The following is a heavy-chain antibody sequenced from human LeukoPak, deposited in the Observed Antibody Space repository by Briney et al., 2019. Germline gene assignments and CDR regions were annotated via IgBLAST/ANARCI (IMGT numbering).Heavy chain of an antibody. V-gene: IGHV3-23*01. CDR1: GFTFPRHA. CDR2: SAGSGGST. J-gene: IGHJ4*02. CDR3: AQEHFDTSGYYSRFDN. Sequence: GGSLRLSCAASGFTFPRHAMSWVRQAPGKGLERVASSAGSGGSTHYADSVKGRFTISRDNSQITVFLHMNSLRADDTAVYYCAQEHFDTSGYYSRFDNWGQGILVTVSS. D-gene: IGHD3-22*01.